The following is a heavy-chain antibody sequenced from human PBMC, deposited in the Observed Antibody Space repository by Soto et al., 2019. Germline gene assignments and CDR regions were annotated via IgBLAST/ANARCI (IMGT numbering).Heavy chain of an antibody. J-gene: IGHJ4*02. V-gene: IGHV1-69*06. CDR1: GGTFSSYA. Sequence: GASVKVSCKASGGTFSSYAISWVRQAPGQGLEWMGGIIPIFGTANYAQKFQGRVTITADKSTSTAYMELSSLRSEDTAVYYCASLDHSSSPQLRGYWGQGTLVTVSS. CDR2: IIPIFGTA. D-gene: IGHD6-6*01. CDR3: ASLDHSSSPQLRGY.